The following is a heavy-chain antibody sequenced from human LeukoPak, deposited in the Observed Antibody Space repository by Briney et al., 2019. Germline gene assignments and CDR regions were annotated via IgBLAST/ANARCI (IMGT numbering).Heavy chain of an antibody. J-gene: IGHJ5*02. CDR2: IYYSGST. Sequence: SETLSLTCTVSGGSISSSSYYWGWIRQPPGKGLEWIRSIYYSGSTYYNPSLKSRVTISVDTSKNQFSLKLSSVTAADTAVYYCARVDAIAAAGTEFDPWGQGTLVTVSS. CDR3: ARVDAIAAAGTEFDP. D-gene: IGHD6-13*01. V-gene: IGHV4-39*01. CDR1: GGSISSSSYY.